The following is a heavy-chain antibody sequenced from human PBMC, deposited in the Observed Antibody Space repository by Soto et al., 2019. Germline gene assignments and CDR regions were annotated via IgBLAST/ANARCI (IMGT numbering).Heavy chain of an antibody. V-gene: IGHV4-30-2*01. D-gene: IGHD2-2*01. CDR1: GGSISSGGYS. J-gene: IGHJ4*02. CDR2: IYHSGST. Sequence: SETLSLTCAVSGGSISSGGYSWSWIRQPPGKGLEWIGYIYHSGSTYYNPSLKSRVTISVDRSKNQFSLKLSSVTAADTAVYYCARFIVVAEYYFDYWGQGTLVTVSS. CDR3: ARFIVVAEYYFDY.